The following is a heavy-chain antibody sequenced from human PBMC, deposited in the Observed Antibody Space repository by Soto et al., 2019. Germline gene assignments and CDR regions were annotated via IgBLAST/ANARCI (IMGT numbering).Heavy chain of an antibody. V-gene: IGHV1-69*08. D-gene: IGHD3-3*01. CDR3: ARDQKKVFAFDI. CDR1: GGTFSSYI. J-gene: IGHJ3*02. Sequence: QVQLVQSGAEVKKPGSSVKVSCKASGGTFSSYIINWVRQAPGQGLEWMGRIIPILGIANYAQKFQGRVTITADKSTSTAYMELSSLRSEDTAVYYCARDQKKVFAFDIWGQGTMVTVSS. CDR2: IIPILGIA.